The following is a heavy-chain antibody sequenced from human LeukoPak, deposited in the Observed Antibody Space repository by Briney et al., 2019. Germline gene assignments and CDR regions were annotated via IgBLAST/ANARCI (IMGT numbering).Heavy chain of an antibody. CDR1: GFTFSDYY. Sequence: TGGSLRLSCAASGFTFSDYYMNWIRQAPGKGLEWVSYISSSSSTIYYADSVKGRFTISRDNAKNSLYLQMNSLRAEDTAVYYCARDGESSSQYYFDYWGQGTLVTVSS. D-gene: IGHD6-6*01. CDR3: ARDGESSSQYYFDY. CDR2: ISSSSSTI. J-gene: IGHJ4*02. V-gene: IGHV3-11*04.